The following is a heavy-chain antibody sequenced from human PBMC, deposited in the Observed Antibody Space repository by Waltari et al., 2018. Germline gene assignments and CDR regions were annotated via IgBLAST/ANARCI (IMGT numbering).Heavy chain of an antibody. CDR1: GASIRSSNYY. Sequence: QLQLQESGPGLVKPSETLSLTCTVSGASIRSSNYYWGWIRPPPGKGLEWNGNIYYSGSTYYNPSLKSRVTIYIDTSKNQFSLKLSSVTAADTAVYFCARLDSRSGSYYFDYWGQGTLVTVSS. CDR3: ARLDSRSGSYYFDY. J-gene: IGHJ4*02. V-gene: IGHV4-39*01. D-gene: IGHD1-26*01. CDR2: IYYSGST.